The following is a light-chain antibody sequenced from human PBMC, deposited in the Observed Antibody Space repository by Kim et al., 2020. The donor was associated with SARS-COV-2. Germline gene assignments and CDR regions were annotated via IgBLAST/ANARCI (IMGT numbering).Light chain of an antibody. CDR3: SSYAGSNTWV. Sequence: QSALTQPPSASGSPGQSVTISCTGTSSDVGGYNYVSWYQQHPGKAPKLMIYEVSKRPSGVPDRFSGSKSGNTASLTVSGLQAEDEADYYCSSYAGSNTWVFGGRTQLTVL. CDR1: SSDVGGYNY. CDR2: EVS. J-gene: IGLJ3*02. V-gene: IGLV2-8*01.